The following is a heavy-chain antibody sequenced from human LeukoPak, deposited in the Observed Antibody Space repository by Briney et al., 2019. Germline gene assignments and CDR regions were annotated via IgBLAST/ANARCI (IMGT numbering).Heavy chain of an antibody. CDR1: GFTFSSKY. D-gene: IGHD6-19*01. Sequence: GGSLRLSCAASGFTFSSKYMGWVRQAPGEGLEWVSVIHPGGTIYYPDSVKGRCTISRDNSKNTLYLEINTLRVEDTSVYYCAMYSSSWYAVYWGQGTLVTVSS. V-gene: IGHV3-66*01. J-gene: IGHJ4*02. CDR2: IHPGGTI. CDR3: AMYSSSWYAVY.